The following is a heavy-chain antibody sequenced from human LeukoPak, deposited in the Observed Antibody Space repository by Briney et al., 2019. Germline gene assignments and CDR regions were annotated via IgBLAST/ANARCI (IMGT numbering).Heavy chain of an antibody. D-gene: IGHD4-23*01. CDR1: GFTSSSYA. CDR3: TTKSGGNSAWYSDL. J-gene: IGHJ2*01. Sequence: PGGSLRLSCAASGFTSSSYAMSWVRQAPGKGLEWVSAISGSGVSTYYADSVKGRFTISRDNSKNTLYLQMNSLRAEDTAVFYCTTKSGGNSAWYSDLWGRGTLVTVSS. V-gene: IGHV3-23*01. CDR2: ISGSGVST.